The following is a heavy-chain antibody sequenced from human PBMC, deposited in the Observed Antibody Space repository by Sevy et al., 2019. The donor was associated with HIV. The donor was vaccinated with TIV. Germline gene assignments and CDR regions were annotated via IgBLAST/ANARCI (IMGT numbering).Heavy chain of an antibody. CDR2: ISGGGSST. Sequence: GGSLRLSCAASGFTFSNSAMSWVRQAPGKGLEWVSAISGGGSSTYYADSVKGRFTISRDNSKNTLSLQMNSLRAEDTAVYYCVKNNSSPSGNYYHYGMDVWGQGTTVTVSS. D-gene: IGHD6-6*01. V-gene: IGHV3-23*01. CDR1: GFTFSNSA. CDR3: VKNNSSPSGNYYHYGMDV. J-gene: IGHJ6*02.